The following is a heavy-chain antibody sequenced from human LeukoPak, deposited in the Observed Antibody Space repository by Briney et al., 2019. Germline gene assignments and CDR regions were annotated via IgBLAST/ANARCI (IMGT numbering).Heavy chain of an antibody. V-gene: IGHV1-69*13. CDR3: ATYCSGANCYIWGYYFDY. J-gene: IGHJ4*02. CDR2: IFPISGTT. CDR1: GGTFSSYA. Sequence: SVKVSCKASGGTFSSYAISWVRQAPGQGLEWMGGIFPISGTTNYAQKFQGRVTITADESTSTAYMELSSLRSEDTAMYYCATYCSGANCYIWGYYFDYWGQGTLVTVSS. D-gene: IGHD2-15*01.